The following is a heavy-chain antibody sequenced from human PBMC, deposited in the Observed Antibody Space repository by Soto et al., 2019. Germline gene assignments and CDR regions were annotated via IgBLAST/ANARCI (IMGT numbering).Heavy chain of an antibody. CDR1: GFTFDDYA. CDR2: ISWKSSSI. V-gene: IGHV3-9*01. J-gene: IGHJ6*02. Sequence: VQLVESGVGLVQPGKSLRLSCDASGFTFDDYAMHWVRQAPGKGLEWVSGISWKSSSIGYADSVKGRFTISRDNAKKSLYLQMNSLTTEDTALYYCAKSMGGTANGLDVWGQGTTVIVSS. CDR3: AKSMGGTANGLDV. D-gene: IGHD2-15*01.